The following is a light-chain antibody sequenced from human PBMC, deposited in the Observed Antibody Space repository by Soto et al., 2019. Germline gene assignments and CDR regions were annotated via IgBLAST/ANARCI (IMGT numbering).Light chain of an antibody. CDR1: QSVSSSY. V-gene: IGKV3-20*01. CDR3: QQYATSPTT. CDR2: GTS. Sequence: EIVLTQSPGTLSLPPGERATLSCRASQSVSSSYLAWYQQKPGQAPRFLIYGTSSRATGVPDRFSGSGSGTDFTLTISRLEPEDFAVYYCQQYATSPTTFGQGTKVDI. J-gene: IGKJ1*01.